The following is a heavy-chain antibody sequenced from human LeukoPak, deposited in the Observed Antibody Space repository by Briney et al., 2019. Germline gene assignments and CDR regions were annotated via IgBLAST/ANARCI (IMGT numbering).Heavy chain of an antibody. CDR2: ISGSGGST. J-gene: IGHJ4*02. V-gene: IGHV3-23*01. D-gene: IGHD5-12*01. Sequence: PEGSLRLSCAASGFTFSSYAMSWVRQAPGKGLEWVSAISGSGGSTYYADSVKGRFTISRDNSKNTLYLQMNSLRAEDTAVYYCAKTFSGYSGYGIFDYWGQGTLVTVSS. CDR3: AKTFSGYSGYGIFDY. CDR1: GFTFSSYA.